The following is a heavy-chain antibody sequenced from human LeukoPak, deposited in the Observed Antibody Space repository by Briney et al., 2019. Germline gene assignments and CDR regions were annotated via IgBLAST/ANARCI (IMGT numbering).Heavy chain of an antibody. CDR1: GFTFSTYW. CDR2: IKEDGSEK. Sequence: GGSLRLSCAASGFTFSTYWMSWVRQAPGKGLEWVANIKEDGSEKYYVASVKGRFTISRDNAENSVYLQMNSLRGEDTAVYYCARDRNYRDPWDFVDYWGQGTLVTVSS. CDR3: ARDRNYRDPWDFVDY. V-gene: IGHV3-7*01. J-gene: IGHJ4*02. D-gene: IGHD4-17*01.